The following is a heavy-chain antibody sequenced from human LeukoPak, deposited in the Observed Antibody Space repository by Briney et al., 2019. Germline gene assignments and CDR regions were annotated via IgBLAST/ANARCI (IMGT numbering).Heavy chain of an antibody. D-gene: IGHD3-10*01. Sequence: AASVKVSCKASGYTFTGYYMHWVRQAPGQGLEWMGWINPNSGGTNYAQKFQGRVTMTWDTSISTAYMELSRLRSDDTAVYYCARDSLYYGSGSYYRAFSDWGQGTLVTVSS. J-gene: IGHJ4*02. CDR1: GYTFTGYY. V-gene: IGHV1-2*02. CDR2: INPNSGGT. CDR3: ARDSLYYGSGSYYRAFSD.